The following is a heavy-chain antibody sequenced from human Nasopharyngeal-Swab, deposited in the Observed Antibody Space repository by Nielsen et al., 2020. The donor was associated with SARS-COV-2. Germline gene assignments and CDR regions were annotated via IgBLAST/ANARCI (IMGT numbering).Heavy chain of an antibody. D-gene: IGHD3-3*01. CDR3: AREKDFWGGSHYFYMDV. CDR2: MNEDGSEK. CDR1: GFTFSIYW. Sequence: GGSLRLSCVASGFTFSIYWMTWVRQAPGRGLEWVSNMNEDGSEKNYVDSVKGRFTISRDNAKNLLYLQMNSLRAEDTAVYYCAREKDFWGGSHYFYMDVWGKGTTVTVSS. J-gene: IGHJ6*03. V-gene: IGHV3-7*05.